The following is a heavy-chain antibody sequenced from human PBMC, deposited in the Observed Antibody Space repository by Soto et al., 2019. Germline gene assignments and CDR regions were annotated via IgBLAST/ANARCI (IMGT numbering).Heavy chain of an antibody. D-gene: IGHD6-13*01. Sequence: EVQLMESGGGLVQPGGSLRLSCAASGFTFSSYAMSWVRQAPGKGLEWVSAISGSGGSTYYADSVKGRFTISRDNSKNTLYLQMNSLRAEDTAVYYCAKDYTWAIGGSWYFYYYGMDVWGQGTTVTVSS. CDR2: ISGSGGST. CDR3: AKDYTWAIGGSWYFYYYGMDV. J-gene: IGHJ6*02. V-gene: IGHV3-23*01. CDR1: GFTFSSYA.